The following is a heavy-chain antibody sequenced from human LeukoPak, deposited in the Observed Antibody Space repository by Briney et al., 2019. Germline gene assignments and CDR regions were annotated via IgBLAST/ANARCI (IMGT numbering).Heavy chain of an antibody. CDR2: INQDGSVQ. J-gene: IGHJ4*02. Sequence: GGSLRLSCAASGFTVSSNYMSWVRQAPGKGLEWVANINQDGSVQNYVDSVKGRFTFSRDNAKNSVYLQMDSLRADDTAVYYCARENWSIDYWGQGTLVTVSS. V-gene: IGHV3-7*01. D-gene: IGHD1-1*01. CDR1: GFTVSSNY. CDR3: ARENWSIDY.